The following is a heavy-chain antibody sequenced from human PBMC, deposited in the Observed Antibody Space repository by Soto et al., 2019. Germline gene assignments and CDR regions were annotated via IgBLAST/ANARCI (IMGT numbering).Heavy chain of an antibody. CDR1: GLNFSHYA. V-gene: IGHV3-23*01. J-gene: IGHJ6*02. CDR3: AKSHSSAAIYYYNYGMDV. D-gene: IGHD3-22*01. Sequence: GGSLRLSCAASGLNFSHYALTWVRQDTGKGLEWVSDISGSGDNTYYADSVKGRFVISRDNSKNVVNMEMNFLRAEDTAVYYCAKSHSSAAIYYYNYGMDVWGQGTTVTVSS. CDR2: ISGSGDNT.